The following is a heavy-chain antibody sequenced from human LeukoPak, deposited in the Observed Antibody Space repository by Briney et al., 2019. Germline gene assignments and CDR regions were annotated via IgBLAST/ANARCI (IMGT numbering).Heavy chain of an antibody. J-gene: IGHJ4*02. CDR3: ARSPRDGFGELWTHFDY. V-gene: IGHV4-59*06. CDR2: IYYSGST. Sequence: SETLSLTCTVSGGSISSYHWSWIRQPPGKGLEWIGYIYYSGSTYYNPSLKSRVTISVDTSKNQFSLKLSSVTAADTAVYYCARSPRDGFGELWTHFDYWGQGTLVTVSS. D-gene: IGHD3-10*01. CDR1: GGSISSYH.